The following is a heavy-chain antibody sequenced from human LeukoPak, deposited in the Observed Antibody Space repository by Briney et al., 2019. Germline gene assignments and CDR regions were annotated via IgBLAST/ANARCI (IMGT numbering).Heavy chain of an antibody. CDR1: GYSISSGYY. V-gene: IGHV4-38-2*02. J-gene: IGHJ4*02. D-gene: IGHD6-19*01. CDR2: IYHSGST. Sequence: SETLSLTCTVSGYSISSGYYWGWIRQPPGKGLEWIGSIYHSGSTNYNPSLKSRVTISVDTSKNQFSLKLNSVTAADTAVYYCAAESERWLLRSWGQGTLVTVSS. CDR3: AAESERWLLRS.